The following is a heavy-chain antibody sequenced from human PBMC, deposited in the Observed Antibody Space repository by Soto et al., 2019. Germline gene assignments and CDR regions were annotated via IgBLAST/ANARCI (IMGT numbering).Heavy chain of an antibody. CDR3: ARSGSSTSYYYYGMDV. CDR2: ISPFNGNT. D-gene: IGHD1-26*01. V-gene: IGHV1-18*01. J-gene: IGHJ6*02. CDR1: GYPFTHYG. Sequence: GASVKVSCKSSGYPFTHYGITWIRQAPGQGLEWMGWISPFNGNTNYGQTLQGRVTMTTDTSTSTAYMELRSLRSDDTAVYYCARSGSSTSYYYYGMDVWGQGTTVTVSS.